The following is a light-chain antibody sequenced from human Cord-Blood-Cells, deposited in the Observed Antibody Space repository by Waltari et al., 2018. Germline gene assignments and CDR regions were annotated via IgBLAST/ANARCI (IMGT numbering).Light chain of an antibody. J-gene: IGLJ2*01. CDR3: SSYTSSSTLVV. V-gene: IGLV2-14*01. CDR1: SSDVGGYNY. CDR2: EVS. Sequence: QSALTQPASVSGSPGQSITISCTGTSSDVGGYNYVSWYQQHPGKAPKLMSCEVSNRPSGVSNRFSGSKSGNTASLTISGLQAEDEADYYCSSYTSSSTLVVFGGGTKLTVL.